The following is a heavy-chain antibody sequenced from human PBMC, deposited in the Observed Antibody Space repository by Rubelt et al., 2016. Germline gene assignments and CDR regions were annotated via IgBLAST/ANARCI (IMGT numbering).Heavy chain of an antibody. J-gene: IGHJ3*02. CDR3: ARDRRGLGATPTADAFDI. D-gene: IGHD1-26*01. CDR2: ISSSSHYL. V-gene: IGHV3-21*01. CDR1: AFSFSDYK. Sequence: EVHLVESGGGLGKPGGSLRLSCVASAFSFSDYKMNWVRQAPGQGLEWVSSISSSSHYLYYSASVMGRFTISRDNAQHSVCRQRDSLRAEDTAVYFCARDRRGLGATPTADAFDIWGQGTMVTVPS.